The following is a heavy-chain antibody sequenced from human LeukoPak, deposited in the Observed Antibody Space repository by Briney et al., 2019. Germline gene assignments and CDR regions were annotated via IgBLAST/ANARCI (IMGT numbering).Heavy chain of an antibody. V-gene: IGHV4-39*01. D-gene: IGHD2-8*01. CDR3: AGHTCIFWLVP. J-gene: IGHJ5*02. CDR2: IYYNGST. Sequence: PSETLSLTCTVSGGSISRTGYYCGWIRQPPGKGLECIGTIYYNGSTYYNPSLKSRVTISVDTSKNQFSLKLTSVTAADTAVYYCAGHTCIFWLVPRGEGTLVTVSS. CDR1: GGSISRTGYY.